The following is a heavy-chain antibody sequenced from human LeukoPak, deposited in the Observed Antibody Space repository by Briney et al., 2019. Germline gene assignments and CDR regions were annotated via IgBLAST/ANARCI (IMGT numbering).Heavy chain of an antibody. V-gene: IGHV3-33*01. D-gene: IGHD5-12*01. Sequence: GRSLRLSCAASGFTFSSYGMHWVRQAPGKGLEWVAVIWYDGSNKYYADSVKGRFTISRDNSKNTLYLQMNSLRAEDTAAYYCARDRDLATITPLDYWGQGTLVTVSS. CDR1: GFTFSSYG. CDR3: ARDRDLATITPLDY. CDR2: IWYDGSNK. J-gene: IGHJ4*02.